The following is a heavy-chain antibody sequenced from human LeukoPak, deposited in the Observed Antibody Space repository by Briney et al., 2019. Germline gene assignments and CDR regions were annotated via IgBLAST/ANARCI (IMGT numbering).Heavy chain of an antibody. V-gene: IGHV4-39*07. J-gene: IGHJ4*02. D-gene: IGHD5-18*01. Sequence: SETLSLTCTVSGGSISSSSYYWGWIRQPPGKGLEWIGSIYYSGSTYYNPSLKSRVTISVDTSKNQFSLKLSSVTAADTAVYYCARDRDTAIPDYWGQGTLVTVSS. CDR3: ARDRDTAIPDY. CDR2: IYYSGST. CDR1: GGSISSSSYY.